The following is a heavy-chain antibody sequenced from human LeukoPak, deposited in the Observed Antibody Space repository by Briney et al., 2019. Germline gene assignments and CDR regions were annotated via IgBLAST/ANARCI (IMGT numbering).Heavy chain of an antibody. D-gene: IGHD5-24*01. J-gene: IGHJ4*02. CDR2: IYYSGRT. Sequence: SETLSLTCAVYGGSFSGYYWIWIRQHPGKGLEWIGYIYYSGRTYYNPSLKSRVTISVDTSKNQFSLKLSSVTAADTAVYYCARVGGGEMATNNRWGQGTLVTVSS. CDR3: ARVGGGEMATNNR. V-gene: IGHV4-31*11. CDR1: GGSFSGYY.